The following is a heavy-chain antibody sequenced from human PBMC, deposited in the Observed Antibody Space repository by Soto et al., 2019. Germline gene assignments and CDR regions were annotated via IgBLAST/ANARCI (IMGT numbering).Heavy chain of an antibody. CDR3: TRVLMGYSSSWYPIAFDY. D-gene: IGHD6-13*01. CDR1: GFTFGDYA. CDR2: IRSKAYGGTT. J-gene: IGHJ4*02. V-gene: IGHV3-49*03. Sequence: GGSLRLSCTASGFTFGDYAMSWFRQAPGKGLEWVGFIRSKAYGGTTEYAASVKGRFTISRDDSKSIAYLQMNSLKTEDTAVYYCTRVLMGYSSSWYPIAFDYWGQGTLVTVSS.